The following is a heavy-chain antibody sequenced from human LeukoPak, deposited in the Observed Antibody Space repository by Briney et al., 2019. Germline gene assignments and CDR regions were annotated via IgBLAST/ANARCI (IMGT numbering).Heavy chain of an antibody. CDR2: IYYSGST. CDR1: GGSISSSSYY. J-gene: IGHJ6*03. CDR3: ARAVKDFWSGYFIRKHYYYYMDV. V-gene: IGHV4-39*07. Sequence: PSETLSLTCTVSGGSISSSSYYWGWIRQPPGKGLEWIGSIYYSGSTYYNPSLKSRVAISVDTSKNQFSLKLSSVTAADTAVYYCARAVKDFWSGYFIRKHYYYYMDVWGKGTTVTVSS. D-gene: IGHD3-3*01.